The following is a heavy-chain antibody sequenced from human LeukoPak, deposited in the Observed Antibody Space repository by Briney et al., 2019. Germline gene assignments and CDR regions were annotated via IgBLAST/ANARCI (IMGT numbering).Heavy chain of an antibody. Sequence: SETLSLTCAVSRGSISSSDYYWGWIRQPPGKGLEWIGLIHYNGRTFHNPSLKSRVTLSMDTSRDQFSLSLSSVTAADTAVYYCARGERYCSGGSCPRYFHHWGQGTLVTVSS. CDR1: RGSISSSDYY. D-gene: IGHD2-15*01. V-gene: IGHV4-39*07. CDR3: ARGERYCSGGSCPRYFHH. J-gene: IGHJ1*01. CDR2: IHYNGRT.